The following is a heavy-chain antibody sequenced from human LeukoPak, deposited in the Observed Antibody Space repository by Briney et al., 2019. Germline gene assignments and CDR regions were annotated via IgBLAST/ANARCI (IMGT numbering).Heavy chain of an antibody. J-gene: IGHJ4*02. V-gene: IGHV4-4*07. CDR2: IYTSGKT. CDR1: GGSISRYY. Sequence: PSETLSLTCTVSGGSISRYYWNWIRQPAGKGLEWIGRIYTSGKTDHNPSLKSRVTMSVDTSRNQFSLKLSSVTAADTAVYYCARHPGEVGGHYFDYWGQGTLVTVSS. D-gene: IGHD3-16*01. CDR3: ARHPGEVGGHYFDY.